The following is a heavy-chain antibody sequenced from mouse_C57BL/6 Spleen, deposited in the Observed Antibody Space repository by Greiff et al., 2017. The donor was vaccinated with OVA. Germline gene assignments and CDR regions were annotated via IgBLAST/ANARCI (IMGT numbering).Heavy chain of an antibody. J-gene: IGHJ3*01. CDR3: AKGDYYGSRPWFAY. CDR2: IYPGSGNT. CDR1: GYSFTSYY. Sequence: QVQLQQSGPELVKPGASVKISCKASGYSFTSYYIHWVKQRPGQGLAWIGWIYPGSGNTKYTEKFKGTATLTADTSSSTAYMQLSSLTSEDSAVYYCAKGDYYGSRPWFAYWGQGTLVTVSA. D-gene: IGHD1-1*01. V-gene: IGHV1-66*01.